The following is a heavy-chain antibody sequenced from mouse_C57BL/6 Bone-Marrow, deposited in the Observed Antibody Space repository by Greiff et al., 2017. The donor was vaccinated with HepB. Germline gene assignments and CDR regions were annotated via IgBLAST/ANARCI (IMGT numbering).Heavy chain of an antibody. CDR1: GYTFTSYW. J-gene: IGHJ1*03. D-gene: IGHD2-2*01. CDR3: ARTRVTHWYFDV. CDR2: IHPYSGST. V-gene: IGHV1-64*01. Sequence: QVQLQQPGAELVKPGASVKLSCKASGYTFTSYWMHWVKQRPGQGLEWIGMIHPYSGSTNYNEKFKSKATLTVDKSSSTAYMQLSSLTSEDSAVYYCARTRVTHWYFDVWGTGTTVTVSS.